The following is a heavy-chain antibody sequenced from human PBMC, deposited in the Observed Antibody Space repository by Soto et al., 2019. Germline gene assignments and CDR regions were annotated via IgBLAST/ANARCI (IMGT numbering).Heavy chain of an antibody. CDR2: INPNSGGT. CDR3: ARAPYSSSWSLFDY. Sequence: ASVKVSCKASGYTFTGYYMHWVRQAPGQGLEWMGWINPNSGGTNYAQKFQGWVTMTRDTSISTAYMELSRLRSDDTAVYYCARAPYSSSWSLFDYWGQGTLVTVSS. J-gene: IGHJ4*02. D-gene: IGHD6-13*01. CDR1: GYTFTGYY. V-gene: IGHV1-2*04.